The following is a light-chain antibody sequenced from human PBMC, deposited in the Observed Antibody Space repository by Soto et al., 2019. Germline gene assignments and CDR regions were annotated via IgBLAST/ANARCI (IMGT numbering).Light chain of an antibody. CDR3: QQYNSYSYT. CDR2: DAS. V-gene: IGKV1-5*01. J-gene: IGKJ2*01. Sequence: DLQMTQSPSTLSASVGDRVTITCRASQSISTWLAWYQQIPGKAPKLLIYDASTLESGVPSRFSGSGSGTEFTLTISSLQPDDYATYFCQQYNSYSYTFGQGTKLEIK. CDR1: QSISTW.